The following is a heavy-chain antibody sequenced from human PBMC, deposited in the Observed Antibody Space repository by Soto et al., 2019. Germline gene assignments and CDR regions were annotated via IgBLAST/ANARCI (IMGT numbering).Heavy chain of an antibody. CDR2: ISAYNGNT. V-gene: IGHV1-18*01. CDR3: ARAHKPYYYDSSGYYRTNAEYFQH. D-gene: IGHD3-22*01. Sequence: ASVKVSCKASGYTFTSYGISWVRQAPGQGLEWMGWISAYNGNTNYAQKLQGRVTMTTDTSTSTAYMELSSLRSEDTAVYYCARAHKPYYYDSSGYYRTNAEYFQHWGQGTLVTVSS. J-gene: IGHJ1*01. CDR1: GYTFTSYG.